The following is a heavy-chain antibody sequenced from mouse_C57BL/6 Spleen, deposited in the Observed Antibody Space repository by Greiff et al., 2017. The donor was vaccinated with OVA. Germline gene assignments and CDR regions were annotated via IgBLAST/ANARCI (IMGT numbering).Heavy chain of an antibody. J-gene: IGHJ2*01. Sequence: VKLMESGPELVKPGASVKISCKASGYAFSSSWMNWVKQRPGKGLEWIGRIYPGDGDTNYNGKFKGKATLTADKSSSTAYMQLSSLTSEDSAVYFCARSETGTFDYWGQGTTLTVSS. CDR1: GYAFSSSW. D-gene: IGHD4-1*01. V-gene: IGHV1-82*01. CDR2: IYPGDGDT. CDR3: ARSETGTFDY.